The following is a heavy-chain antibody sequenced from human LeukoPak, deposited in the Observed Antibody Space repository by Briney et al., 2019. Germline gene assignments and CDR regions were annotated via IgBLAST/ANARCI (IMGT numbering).Heavy chain of an antibody. Sequence: SETLSLTCAVYGGSFSGYYWSWIRQPPGKGLEWIGEINHSGSTNYNPSLKSRVTISVDTSKNQFSLKLSSVTAADTAVYYCARDIDGMDAFDIWGQGTMVTVSS. V-gene: IGHV4-34*01. CDR2: INHSGST. CDR3: ARDIDGMDAFDI. J-gene: IGHJ3*02. CDR1: GGSFSGYY. D-gene: IGHD3-16*02.